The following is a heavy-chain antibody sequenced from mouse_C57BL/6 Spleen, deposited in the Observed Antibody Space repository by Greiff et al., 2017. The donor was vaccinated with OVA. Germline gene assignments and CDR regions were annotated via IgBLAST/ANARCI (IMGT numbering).Heavy chain of an antibody. Sequence: EVQLQQSGAELVRPGASVKLSCTASGFNIKDDYMHWVKQRPEQGLEWIGWIDPENGDTEYASKFQGKATITADTSSNTAYLQLSSLTSEDTAVYYCTTYSNLHFDYWGQGTTLTVSS. CDR3: TTYSNLHFDY. CDR1: GFNIKDDY. V-gene: IGHV14-4*01. D-gene: IGHD2-5*01. CDR2: IDPENGDT. J-gene: IGHJ2*01.